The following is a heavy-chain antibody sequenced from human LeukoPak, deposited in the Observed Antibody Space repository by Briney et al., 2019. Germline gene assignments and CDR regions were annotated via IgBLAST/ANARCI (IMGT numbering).Heavy chain of an antibody. CDR1: GFTFTNYG. Sequence: PGGSLRLSCAASGFTFTNYGMHWVRQAPGKGLEWVAAISYDGSNKYYADSVKGRFTISRDNAKNSLYLQMNSLRAEDTAVYYCARDGKADYYGSGNPPRYWYFDLWGRGTLVTVSS. V-gene: IGHV3-30*03. D-gene: IGHD3-10*01. CDR2: ISYDGSNK. J-gene: IGHJ2*01. CDR3: ARDGKADYYGSGNPPRYWYFDL.